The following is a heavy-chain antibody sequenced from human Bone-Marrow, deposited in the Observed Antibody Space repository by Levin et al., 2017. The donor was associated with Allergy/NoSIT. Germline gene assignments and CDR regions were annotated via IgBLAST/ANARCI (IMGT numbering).Heavy chain of an antibody. CDR2: ISSDGKSE. CDR1: GFTFDSYG. J-gene: IGHJ6*02. D-gene: IGHD1-1*01. CDR3: ARGGFTTGWPPLGV. Sequence: GGSLRLSCSVSGFTFDSYGMHWVRRAPGKGLEWLAAISSDGKSENYADSLKGRFTISRDKNTLYPDMGSLRVDDTAVYYCARGGFTTGWPPLGVWGLGTTVSVS. V-gene: IGHV3-33*01.